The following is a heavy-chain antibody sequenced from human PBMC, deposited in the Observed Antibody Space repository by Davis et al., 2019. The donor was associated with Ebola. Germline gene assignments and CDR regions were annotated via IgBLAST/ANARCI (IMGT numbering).Heavy chain of an antibody. CDR2: IRQDGSDR. CDR1: GFAFSSYW. CDR3: TRFSRGDLENY. Sequence: GESLKISCAVSGFAFSSYWMTWVRLAPGKGLEWVANIRQDGSDRQYVGSVEGRFTISRDNAKNSLYLQINSLRVEDTGVYYCTRFSRGDLENYWGQGTLVTVSS. V-gene: IGHV3-7*01. D-gene: IGHD1-1*01. J-gene: IGHJ4*02.